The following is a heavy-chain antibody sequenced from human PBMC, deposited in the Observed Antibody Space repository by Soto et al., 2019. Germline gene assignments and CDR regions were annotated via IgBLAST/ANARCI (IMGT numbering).Heavy chain of an antibody. CDR3: AKVSVAVGYFDY. V-gene: IGHV4-39*01. J-gene: IGHJ4*02. CDR2: IYYSGST. CDR1: GGSISSSSYY. D-gene: IGHD6-19*01. Sequence: PSETLSLTCTVPGGSISSSSYYWGWIRQPPGKGLEWIGSIYYSGSTYYNPSLKSRVTISVDTSKNQFSLKLSSVTAADTAVYYCAKVSVAVGYFDYWGQGTLVTVSS.